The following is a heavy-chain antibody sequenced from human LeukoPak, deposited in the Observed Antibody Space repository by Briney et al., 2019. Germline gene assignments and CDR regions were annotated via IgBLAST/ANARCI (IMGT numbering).Heavy chain of an antibody. J-gene: IGHJ4*02. CDR2: ISAYNGNT. Sequence: ASVKVSCKASGYTFTSYGISWVRQAPGQGLEWMGWISAYNGNTNYAQKLQGRVTMTTDTSTSTAYMKLRSLRSDDTAVYYCARVAGSDYDILTGYYSDLYYFDYWGQGTLVAVSS. D-gene: IGHD3-9*01. CDR3: ARVAGSDYDILTGYYSDLYYFDY. V-gene: IGHV1-18*01. CDR1: GYTFTSYG.